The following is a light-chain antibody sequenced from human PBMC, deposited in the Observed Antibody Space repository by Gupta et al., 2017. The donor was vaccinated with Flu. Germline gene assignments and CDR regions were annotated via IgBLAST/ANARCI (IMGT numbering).Light chain of an antibody. Sequence: GRATLSCRASQSVSSNYFAWYQQKAGQAPRLLIYGASNRATGIPDRFSGSGSGTDFTLTIRRLEPEDSAVYYCQHFNSPPYSFGQGTKLEIK. J-gene: IGKJ2*03. CDR3: QHFNSPPYS. CDR2: GAS. V-gene: IGKV3-20*01. CDR1: QSVSSNY.